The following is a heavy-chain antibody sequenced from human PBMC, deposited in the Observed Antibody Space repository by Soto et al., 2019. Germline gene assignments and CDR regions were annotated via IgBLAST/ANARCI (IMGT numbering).Heavy chain of an antibody. V-gene: IGHV1-69*01. CDR2: IIPIFGTA. Sequence: QVQLVQSGAEGKKPGSSVKVSCKASGGNFSSYAISWVRQAPGQGLEWMGGIIPIFGTANHAQKFQGRVTITADESTSTAYMELSSLRSEDTAVYYCARAGTHSSSSPFDYWGQGTLVTVSS. CDR1: GGNFSSYA. D-gene: IGHD6-6*01. J-gene: IGHJ4*02. CDR3: ARAGTHSSSSPFDY.